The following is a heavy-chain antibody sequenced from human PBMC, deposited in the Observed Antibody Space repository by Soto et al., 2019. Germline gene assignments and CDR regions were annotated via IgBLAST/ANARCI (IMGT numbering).Heavy chain of an antibody. Sequence: EVQLVESGGGLVKPGGSLRLSCAASGFTLSSYIMNWVRQAPGKGLEWVSSISSSSTYIYYADSVQGRFTISRDNAKNSWYLQMDSLRDEDTAVYFCARTLDEGSGQGDFDYWGQGTLVTVSS. CDR1: GFTLSSYI. CDR3: ARTLDEGSGQGDFDY. V-gene: IGHV3-21*02. CDR2: ISSSSTYI. D-gene: IGHD3-10*01. J-gene: IGHJ4*02.